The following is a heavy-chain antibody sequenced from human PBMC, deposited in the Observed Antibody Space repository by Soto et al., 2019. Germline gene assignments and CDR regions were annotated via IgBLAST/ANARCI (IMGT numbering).Heavy chain of an antibody. CDR1: GFSLNNDRMG. CDR2: IFSSDEK. J-gene: IGHJ4*02. CDR3: ARTLYNSGWKSDY. D-gene: IGHD6-19*01. V-gene: IGHV2-26*01. Sequence: QVTLKASGPVLVKPTETLTLTCTVSGFSLNNDRMGVSWIRQPPGKALEWLAHIFSSDEKSYSTSLKSRLTISKDTSKSQVVLMMANMDPVDTATYYCARTLYNSGWKSDYWGQGTLVTVSS.